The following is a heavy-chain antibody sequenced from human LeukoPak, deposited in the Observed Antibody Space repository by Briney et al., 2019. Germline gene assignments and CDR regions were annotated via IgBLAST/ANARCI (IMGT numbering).Heavy chain of an antibody. V-gene: IGHV3-23*01. CDR2: ISGSGDST. J-gene: IGHJ4*02. CDR1: GFTVSSNY. CDR3: AKSIMGTAGLLDY. D-gene: IGHD5-18*01. Sequence: GGSLRLSCAASGFTVSSNYMSWVRQAPGKGLEWVSAISGSGDSTYYADSVKGRFTISRDNSKNTLYLQMNSLRAEDTAVYYCAKSIMGTAGLLDYWGQGTLVTVSS.